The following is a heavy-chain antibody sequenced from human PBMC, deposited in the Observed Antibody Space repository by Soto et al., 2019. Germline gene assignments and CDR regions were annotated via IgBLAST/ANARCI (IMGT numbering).Heavy chain of an antibody. CDR1: GYNFAGYL. CDR3: ARGGVSTRTFDY. CDR2: IYPSDSDT. J-gene: IGHJ4*02. V-gene: IGHV5-51*01. D-gene: IGHD3-3*01. Sequence: ESLKISCRCSGYNFAGYLMALERQMPGKALELIGSIYPSDSDTRYRASFQAQVTISADNSITSAYLQWSSLRPSDTAMYYCARGGVSTRTFDYWGQGTPVTVSS.